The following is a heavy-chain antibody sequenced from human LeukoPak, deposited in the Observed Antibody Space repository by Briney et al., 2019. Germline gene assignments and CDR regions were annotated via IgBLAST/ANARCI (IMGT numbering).Heavy chain of an antibody. Sequence: SETLSLTCAVYGGSFSGYYWSWIRQPPGKGLAWIGSIYHSGSTYYNPSLKSRVTISVDTSKNQFSLKLSSVTAADTAVYYCVVSFGGVIANYFDYWGQGTLVTVSS. CDR2: IYHSGST. CDR1: GGSFSGYY. V-gene: IGHV4-34*01. D-gene: IGHD3-16*02. J-gene: IGHJ4*02. CDR3: VVSFGGVIANYFDY.